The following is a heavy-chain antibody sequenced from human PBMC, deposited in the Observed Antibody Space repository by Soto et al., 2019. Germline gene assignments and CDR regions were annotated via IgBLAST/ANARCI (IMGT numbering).Heavy chain of an antibody. D-gene: IGHD3-3*01. J-gene: IGHJ5*02. CDR3: ARPYFRSGSPVLQRWFDP. CDR1: GFTFSSYT. Sequence: PGGSRRLSCAASGFTFSSYTMNWVRQAPGKVLEWVSSISRSSSYTYYADSGEGRFTITKDSANNSLYMQMSSLRADDTAVYYCARPYFRSGSPVLQRWFDPWRHGTLVTVSS. CDR2: ISRSSSYT. V-gene: IGHV3-21*01.